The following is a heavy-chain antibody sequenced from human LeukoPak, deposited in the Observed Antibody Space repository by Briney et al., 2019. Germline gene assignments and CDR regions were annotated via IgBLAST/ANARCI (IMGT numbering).Heavy chain of an antibody. V-gene: IGHV3-23*01. CDR2: ISGSGGST. CDR1: GFTFSSYA. D-gene: IGHD3-22*01. J-gene: IGHJ4*02. Sequence: GGSLSLSCAASGFTFSSYAMSWVRQAPGKGLEWVSAISGSGGSTYYADSVKGRFTISRDNSKNTLYLQMNSLRAEDTAVYYCAKGYYYDSSGLTFDYWGQGTLVTVSS. CDR3: AKGYYYDSSGLTFDY.